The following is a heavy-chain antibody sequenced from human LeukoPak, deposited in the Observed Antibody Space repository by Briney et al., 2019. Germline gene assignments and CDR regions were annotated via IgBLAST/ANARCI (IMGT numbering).Heavy chain of an antibody. D-gene: IGHD3-3*01. Sequence: SETLSLTCTVSGGSIGSYYWSWIRQPPGKGLEWIGYIYYSGSTNYNPSLKSRVTISVDTSKNQFSLKLSSVTAADTAVYYCASRNYDYWGQGTLVTVSS. V-gene: IGHV4-59*01. J-gene: IGHJ4*02. CDR3: ASRNYDY. CDR1: GGSIGSYY. CDR2: IYYSGST.